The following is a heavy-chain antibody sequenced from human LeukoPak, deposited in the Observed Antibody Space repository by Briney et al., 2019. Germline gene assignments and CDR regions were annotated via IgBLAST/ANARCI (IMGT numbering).Heavy chain of an antibody. V-gene: IGHV4-39*07. Sequence: PSETLSLTCTVSGGSISSSSYYWGWIRQPPGKGLESIGSIYYSGSTYYNPSLKSRVTISVDTSKNQFSLKLTSVTAADTAVYYCVRAAVAVDYWGQGTLVTVSS. J-gene: IGHJ4*02. CDR1: GGSISSSSYY. D-gene: IGHD6-19*01. CDR2: IYYSGST. CDR3: VRAAVAVDY.